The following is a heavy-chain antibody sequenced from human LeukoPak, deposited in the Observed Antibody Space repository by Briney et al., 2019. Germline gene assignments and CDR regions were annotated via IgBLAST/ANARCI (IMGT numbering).Heavy chain of an antibody. CDR1: GFIFSSYA. D-gene: IGHD6-19*01. CDR2: IWYDGSNK. J-gene: IGHJ4*02. CDR3: ARELEIAVAGTLGY. V-gene: IGHV3-33*01. Sequence: TGGSLRLSCAASGFIFSSYAMHWVRQAPGKGLEWVAVIWYDGSNKYYADSVKGRFTISRDHSKNTLYLQMKSLRAEDTAVYYCARELEIAVAGTLGYWGQGTLVTVSS.